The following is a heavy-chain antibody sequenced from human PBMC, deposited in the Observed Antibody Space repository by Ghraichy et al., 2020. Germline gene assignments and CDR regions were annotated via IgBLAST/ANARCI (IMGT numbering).Heavy chain of an antibody. Sequence: GGSLRLSCAASGFTFSSYAMSWVRQAPGKGLEWVSGISGSGGSTNYADSVKGRFTISRDNSKNTLYLQMNSLRAEDTAVYYCAKGRNYGNFDYWGQGTLVTVSS. CDR3: AKGRNYGNFDY. D-gene: IGHD1-7*01. J-gene: IGHJ4*02. CDR1: GFTFSSYA. CDR2: ISGSGGST. V-gene: IGHV3-23*01.